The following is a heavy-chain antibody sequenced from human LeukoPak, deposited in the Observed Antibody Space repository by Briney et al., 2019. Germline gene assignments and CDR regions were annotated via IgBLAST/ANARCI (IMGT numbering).Heavy chain of an antibody. Sequence: GASVKVSCKASGGTFSSYAISWVRQAPGQGLEWMGGIIPIFGTANYAQKFQGRVTITADKSTSTAYMELSSLRSEDTAVYYCARVLGDGYNPRFDPWGQGTLVTVSS. D-gene: IGHD5-24*01. CDR2: IIPIFGTA. V-gene: IGHV1-69*06. CDR3: ARVLGDGYNPRFDP. CDR1: GGTFSSYA. J-gene: IGHJ5*02.